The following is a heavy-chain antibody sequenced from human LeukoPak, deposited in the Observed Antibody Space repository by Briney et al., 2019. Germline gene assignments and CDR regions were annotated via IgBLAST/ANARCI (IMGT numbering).Heavy chain of an antibody. CDR1: GFTFSSYA. D-gene: IGHD5-18*01. Sequence: GRSLRLSCAASGFTFSSYAMHWVRQAPGKGLEWVAVISYDGSNKYYADSVKGRFTISRDNSKNTLYLQMNSLRAEDTAVYYCARDRGTWIQLWLPDRLGYFQHWGQGTLVTVSS. CDR2: ISYDGSNK. CDR3: ARDRGTWIQLWLPDRLGYFQH. V-gene: IGHV3-30*04. J-gene: IGHJ1*01.